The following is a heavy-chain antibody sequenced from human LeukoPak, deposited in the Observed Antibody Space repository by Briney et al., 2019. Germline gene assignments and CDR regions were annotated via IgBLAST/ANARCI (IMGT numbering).Heavy chain of an antibody. J-gene: IGHJ3*02. CDR2: ISYSGST. V-gene: IGHV4-59*01. CDR1: GGSISDYY. Sequence: SETLSLTCTVSGGSISDYYWSWIRQSPGKGLDWIASISYSGSTNYNPSLKSRVTISVDTSKNQFSLNLSSVTAADTAVYYCARTISGSYEEDTFDIWGQGTMVTVPS. D-gene: IGHD1-26*01. CDR3: ARTISGSYEEDTFDI.